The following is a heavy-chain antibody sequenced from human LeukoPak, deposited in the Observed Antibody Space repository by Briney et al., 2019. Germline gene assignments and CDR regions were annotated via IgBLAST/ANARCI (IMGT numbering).Heavy chain of an antibody. D-gene: IGHD6-13*01. V-gene: IGHV4-4*07. CDR1: GGSISSYY. Sequence: PSETLSLTCTVSGGSISSYYWSWIRQPAGKGLEWSGRIYTSGSTNYNPSLKSRVTMSVDTSKNQFSLKLSSVTAADTAVYYCARDTSLEAAAGMGYFQHWGQGTLVTVSS. CDR3: ARDTSLEAAAGMGYFQH. CDR2: IYTSGST. J-gene: IGHJ1*01.